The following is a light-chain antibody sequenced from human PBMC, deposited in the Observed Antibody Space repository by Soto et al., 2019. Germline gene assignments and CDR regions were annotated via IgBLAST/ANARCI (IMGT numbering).Light chain of an antibody. CDR3: AAWDDSLSGVV. Sequence: QSVLTQTPSTSGTPGQRVTISCSGSNSNIGGNFVNWYQQLPGTAPKPLIFMDHQRPSGVPDRFSGSKSGSSASLAISGLRSEDEGEYVCAAWDDSLSGVVFGGGTKLTVL. V-gene: IGLV1-47*01. CDR2: MDH. J-gene: IGLJ2*01. CDR1: NSNIGGNF.